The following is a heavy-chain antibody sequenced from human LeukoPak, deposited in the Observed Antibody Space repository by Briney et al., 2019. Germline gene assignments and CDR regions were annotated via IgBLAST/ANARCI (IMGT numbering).Heavy chain of an antibody. J-gene: IGHJ6*03. D-gene: IGHD3-9*01. CDR2: IYHSGST. CDR3: ARGLTNYYYYMDV. Sequence: SETLSLTCTVSGGSIRSNSYYWGWIRQPPGKGLEWIGSIYHSGSTYYNPSLKSRVTISVDTSKNQFSLKLSSVTAADTAVYYCARGLTNYYYYMDVWGKGTTVTVSS. CDR1: GGSIRSNSYY. V-gene: IGHV4-39*07.